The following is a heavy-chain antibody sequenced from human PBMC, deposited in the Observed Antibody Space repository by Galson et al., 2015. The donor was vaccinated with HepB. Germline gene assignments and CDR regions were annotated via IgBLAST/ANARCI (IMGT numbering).Heavy chain of an antibody. CDR3: VTGDCTRTSCYDH. V-gene: IGHV3-23*01. CDR2: ISGSGGNA. J-gene: IGHJ5*02. D-gene: IGHD2-2*01. CDR1: GFTFNNYA. Sequence: SLRLSCAASGFTFNNYAMTWVRQAPGKGLEWVSTISGSGGNAYSADSVKGRFTISRDNSRNTLYLQMNSLRAEDTAVYYCVTGDCTRTSCYDHWGRGTLVTVSS.